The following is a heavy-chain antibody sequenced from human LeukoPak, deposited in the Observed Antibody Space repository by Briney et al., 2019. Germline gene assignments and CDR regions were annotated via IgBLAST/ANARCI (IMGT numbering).Heavy chain of an antibody. V-gene: IGHV3-74*01. CDR3: ARVLSGSWDWSDP. J-gene: IGHJ5*02. CDR1: GFTFSRYW. D-gene: IGHD3-22*01. CDR2: FNPDGSTT. Sequence: GESLRLSCAASGFTFSRYWIHWVRQAPGKGLEWVSRFNPDGSTTTYADSVKGRFTISRDNAKNTVYLQMNSLRAEDTAVYYCARVLSGSWDWSDPWGQGTLVTVFS.